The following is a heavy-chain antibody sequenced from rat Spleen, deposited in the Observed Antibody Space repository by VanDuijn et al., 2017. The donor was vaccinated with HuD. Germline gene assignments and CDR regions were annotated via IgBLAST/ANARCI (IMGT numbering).Heavy chain of an antibody. Sequence: EVQLVESGGGLVQPGRSMKLSCAASGFTFSNYDMAWVRQAPTKGLEWVASISYDGSSTYYRDSVKGRFTISRDNAENTLYLQMNSLRSEDTATYYCASPWGGYFAYWGQGTLVTVSS. CDR3: ASPWGGYFAY. D-gene: IGHD1-11*01. CDR1: GFTFSNYD. V-gene: IGHV5-22*01. CDR2: ISYDGSST. J-gene: IGHJ3*01.